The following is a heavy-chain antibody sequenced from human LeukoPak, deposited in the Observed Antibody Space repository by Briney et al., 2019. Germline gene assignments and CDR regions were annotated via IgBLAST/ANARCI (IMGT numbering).Heavy chain of an antibody. CDR3: AKDPSGILTGYYDY. CDR2: ISGSGGST. J-gene: IGHJ4*02. Sequence: GGSLRLSCAASGFTFSSYAMSWVRQAPGKGLEWVSAISGSGGSTYYADSVKGRFTISRDNSKNTLYLQMNSPRAEDTAVYYCAKDPSGILTGYYDYWGQGTLVTVSS. D-gene: IGHD3-9*01. CDR1: GFTFSSYA. V-gene: IGHV3-23*01.